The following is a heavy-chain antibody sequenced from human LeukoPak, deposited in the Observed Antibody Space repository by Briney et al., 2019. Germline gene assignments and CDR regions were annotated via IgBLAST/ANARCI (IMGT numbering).Heavy chain of an antibody. D-gene: IGHD6-6*01. CDR1: GFTVSSNY. CDR3: ARENHDSSSSN. J-gene: IGHJ4*02. Sequence: GGSLRLSCAASGFTVSSNYMSWVRQAPGKGLEWVSSISSSSSYIYYADSVKGRFTISRDNAKNSLYLQMNGLRAEDTAVYYCARENHDSSSSNWGQGTLVTVSS. V-gene: IGHV3-21*01. CDR2: ISSSSSYI.